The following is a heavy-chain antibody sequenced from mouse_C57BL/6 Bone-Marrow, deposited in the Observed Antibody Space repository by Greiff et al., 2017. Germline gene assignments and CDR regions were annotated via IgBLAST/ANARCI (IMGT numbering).Heavy chain of an antibody. CDR3: ARGRRGFAY. CDR2: ISSGSGTM. J-gene: IGHJ3*01. CDR1: GFTFSDYG. V-gene: IGHV5-17*01. Sequence: EVHLVESGGGLVKPGGSLKLSCAASGFTFSDYGMHWVRQAPEQGLEWVAYISSGSGTMYYEDTVKGRFTISRDNAKNTLFLQMTGLRSEDTAMYYCARGRRGFAYWGQGTLVTVSA.